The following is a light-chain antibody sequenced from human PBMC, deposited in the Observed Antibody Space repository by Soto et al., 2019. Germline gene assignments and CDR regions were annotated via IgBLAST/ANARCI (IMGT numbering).Light chain of an antibody. CDR1: QSISSE. J-gene: IGKJ2*01. CDR2: GAS. CDR3: QQGHNWPLT. V-gene: IGKV3-15*01. Sequence: EIEMTRSPATLSVSPGERATLSCKASQSISSELAWYQQKPGQPPRLLIYGASTRATGVPARFTGSGSGSDFTLTISGLQSEDFAVYYCQQGHNWPLTFGQGTRLEI.